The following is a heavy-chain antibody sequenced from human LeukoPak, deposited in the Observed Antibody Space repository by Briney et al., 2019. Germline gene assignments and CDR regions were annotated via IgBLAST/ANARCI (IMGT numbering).Heavy chain of an antibody. CDR2: IYYSGST. Sequence: SQTLSLTCTVSGGSISSGGYYWSWIRQHPGKGLEWIGYIYYSGSTYYNPSLKSRVTISVDTSKNQFSLKLSPVTAADTAVYYCARDPEIMDYGGNYGMDVWGQGTTVTVSS. J-gene: IGHJ6*02. CDR1: GGSISSGGYY. CDR3: ARDPEIMDYGGNYGMDV. V-gene: IGHV4-31*03. D-gene: IGHD4-23*01.